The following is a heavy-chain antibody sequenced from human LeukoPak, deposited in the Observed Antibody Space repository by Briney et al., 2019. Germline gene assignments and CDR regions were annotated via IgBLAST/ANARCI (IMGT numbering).Heavy chain of an antibody. D-gene: IGHD2-2*03. CDR1: GGSVSSGSYY. Sequence: PSETLSLTCTVSGGSVSSGSYYWSWIRQPPGQGLEWVGYIYYSGSTNYNPSLKSRVTISVDTSKNQSSLKLSSVTAADTAVYYCARDRSSSGYCSSTSCYDDAFDIWGQGTMVTVSS. CDR2: IYYSGST. V-gene: IGHV4-61*01. J-gene: IGHJ3*02. CDR3: ARDRSSSGYCSSTSCYDDAFDI.